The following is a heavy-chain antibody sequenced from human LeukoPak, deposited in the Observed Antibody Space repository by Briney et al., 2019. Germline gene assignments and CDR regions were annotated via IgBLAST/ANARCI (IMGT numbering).Heavy chain of an antibody. D-gene: IGHD1-26*01. J-gene: IGHJ4*02. CDR1: GFTFSNYD. CDR2: ISASGDST. Sequence: GGSLRLSCAASGFTFSNYDMSWVRQAPGKGLEWVSGISASGDSTYYADSVKGRFTISRDNSKNTLYLQVSSLRTEDTAVYYCAKEDSGSCVDYWGQGTLVTVSS. V-gene: IGHV3-23*01. CDR3: AKEDSGSCVDY.